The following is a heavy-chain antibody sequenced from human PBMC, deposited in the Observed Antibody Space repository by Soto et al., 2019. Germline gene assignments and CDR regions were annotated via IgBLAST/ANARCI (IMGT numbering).Heavy chain of an antibody. CDR2: IYYSGYA. J-gene: IGHJ3*02. CDR1: GASISSTRYY. Sequence: PSETLSLTWTVSGASISSTRYYWGWIRQPPGQGLEWIGSIYYSGYAYYNPSLKSRVTISVDTSRDQFSLNLRSITAADTAVYSCARPTSTDLRDPFDIWGQGIMVTVS. V-gene: IGHV4-39*01. CDR3: ARPTSTDLRDPFDI.